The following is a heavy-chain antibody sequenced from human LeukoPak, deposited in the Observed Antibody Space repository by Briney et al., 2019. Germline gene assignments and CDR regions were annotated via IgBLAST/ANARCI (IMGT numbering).Heavy chain of an antibody. CDR3: ARARWELPIVYAFDI. CDR1: GFTFSSYG. D-gene: IGHD1-26*01. J-gene: IGHJ3*02. Sequence: GGSLRLSCAASGFTFSSYGMHWVRQAPGKGLEWVAFIRYDGSNKYYADSVKGRFTISRDNSKNTLYLQMNSLRAEDTAVYYCARARWELPIVYAFDIWGQGTMVTVSS. CDR2: IRYDGSNK. V-gene: IGHV3-30*02.